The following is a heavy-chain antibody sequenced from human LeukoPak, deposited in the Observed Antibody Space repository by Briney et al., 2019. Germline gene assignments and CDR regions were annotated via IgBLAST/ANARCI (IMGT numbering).Heavy chain of an antibody. CDR1: GYTFTSYG. J-gene: IGHJ3*02. V-gene: IGHV1-18*01. Sequence: GASVRVSCKASGYTFTSYGISWVRQAPGQGLEWMGWISAYNGNTNYAQKLQGRGTMTTNTSTSTAYMELMSLRSGDTAVYYCARDLPQTDAFDIWGQGTMVTVSS. CDR2: ISAYNGNT. CDR3: ARDLPQTDAFDI.